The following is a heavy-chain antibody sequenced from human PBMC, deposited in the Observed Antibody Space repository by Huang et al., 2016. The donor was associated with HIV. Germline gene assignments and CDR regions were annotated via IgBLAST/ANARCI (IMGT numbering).Heavy chain of an antibody. Sequence: QLQLRESGPGLVKPSETLSLTCTVSGGSISTSGYYWGWSRQPPGRGLEWIGSIYYSGVTSYNPALKSRVTISVDTSKCQFSLKLSSVTAADTAVYYCARQDTSGWYADPYYFDYWGQGTLVTVSS. V-gene: IGHV4-39*01. CDR1: GGSISTSGYY. CDR3: ARQDTSGWYADPYYFDY. J-gene: IGHJ4*02. D-gene: IGHD6-19*01. CDR2: IYYSGVT.